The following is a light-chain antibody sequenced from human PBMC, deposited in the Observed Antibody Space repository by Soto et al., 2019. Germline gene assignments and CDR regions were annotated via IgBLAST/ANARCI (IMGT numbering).Light chain of an antibody. CDR2: DVS. CDR1: SSEVGGYNY. Sequence: QSVLTQPASVSGSPGQSITIPCSGRSSEVGGYNYVAGYQQHPVKVPKHMIYDVSNRTSWVSNRFSGSKSGYTASLTISGLQAEYDAYYFCSSFSQTSTEVIFGGGTKLTVL. J-gene: IGLJ2*01. V-gene: IGLV2-14*03. CDR3: SSFSQTSTEVI.